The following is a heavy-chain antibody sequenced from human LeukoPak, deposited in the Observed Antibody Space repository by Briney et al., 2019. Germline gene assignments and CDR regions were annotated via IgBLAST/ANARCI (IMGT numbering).Heavy chain of an antibody. J-gene: IGHJ4*02. CDR3: ARSTASGYVIDY. CDR1: GLTFSSYS. CDR2: ISSSSSTI. D-gene: IGHD5-12*01. V-gene: IGHV3-48*02. Sequence: PGRSLTPSCAASGLTFSSYSMNWVRHAPGKWLEWVSYISSSSSTIYYADSVTGRFTISRDNATNSLYLQMNSLRDEDTAVYYCARSTASGYVIDYWGQGTLVTVSS.